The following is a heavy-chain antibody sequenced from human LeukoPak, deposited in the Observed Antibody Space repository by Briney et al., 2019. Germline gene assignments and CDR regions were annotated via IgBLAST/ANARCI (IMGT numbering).Heavy chain of an antibody. CDR1: GFTFSSYA. Sequence: GGSLRLSCAASGFTFSSYAMSWVRQAPGKGLEWVSAISGSAATTYYADSVKGRFTVTRDNSKNTLYLQMNSLRAEDTALYYCAENNGGSCYSSHDYWGQGTVVTVSS. CDR3: AENNGGSCYSSHDY. J-gene: IGHJ4*02. V-gene: IGHV3-23*01. CDR2: ISGSAATT. D-gene: IGHD2-15*01.